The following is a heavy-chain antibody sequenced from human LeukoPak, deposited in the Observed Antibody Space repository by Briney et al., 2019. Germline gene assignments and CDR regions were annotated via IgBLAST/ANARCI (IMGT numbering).Heavy chain of an antibody. V-gene: IGHV1-18*01. CDR3: ARVGGNYEGLIDY. J-gene: IGHJ4*02. CDR1: GYTFASYA. CDR2: ISAYNGYT. Sequence: GASVKVSCKASGYTFASYAIGWVRQAPGQGLEWMGWISAYNGYTNYAQSLQGRVTMTTDTSTSTAYMELRSLRSDDTAMYYCARVGGNYEGLIDYWGQGTLVTVSS. D-gene: IGHD1-26*01.